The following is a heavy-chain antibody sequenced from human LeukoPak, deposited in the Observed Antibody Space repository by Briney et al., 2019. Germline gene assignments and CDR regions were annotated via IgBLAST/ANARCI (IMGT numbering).Heavy chain of an antibody. J-gene: IGHJ4*02. CDR3: ARYDSSDYYFDY. CDR2: ISTSSSYI. D-gene: IGHD3-22*01. V-gene: IGHV3-21*01. Sequence: PGGSLRLSCAASGFTFSSYAMNWVRQAPGKGLGWVSSISTSSSYIYYADSVKDRFTISRDNAKNSVYLQMNSLRAEDTAVYYCARYDSSDYYFDYWGQGTLVTVSS. CDR1: GFTFSSYA.